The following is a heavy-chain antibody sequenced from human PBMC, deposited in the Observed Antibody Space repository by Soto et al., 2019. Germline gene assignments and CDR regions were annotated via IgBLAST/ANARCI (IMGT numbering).Heavy chain of an antibody. J-gene: IGHJ4*02. Sequence: QVQLVESGGGVFQPGRSLRLSCTASGFTFSNYGMHWVRQAPGKGLEWVAVIWYDGSNKYYADSVKGRFTISRDNSKNTLYLQMNTLRAEGTAVYYCARPYSCSWVVFDNWGQGTLVTVSS. CDR1: GFTFSNYG. V-gene: IGHV3-33*01. D-gene: IGHD6-13*01. CDR3: ARPYSCSWVVFDN. CDR2: IWYDGSNK.